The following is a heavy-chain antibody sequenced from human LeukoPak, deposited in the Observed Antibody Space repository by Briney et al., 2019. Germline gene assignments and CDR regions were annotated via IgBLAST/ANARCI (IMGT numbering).Heavy chain of an antibody. CDR3: ARSWGRRGGANDY. V-gene: IGHV4-34*01. CDR2: INHSGST. Sequence: PSETLSLTCAVYGGSFSGYYWSWIRQPPGKGLEWIGDINHSGSTNYNPPLKSRVTISVDTSKNQFSLKLSSVTAADTAVYYCARSWGRRGGANDYWGQGTLVTVSS. CDR1: GGSFSGYY. J-gene: IGHJ4*02. D-gene: IGHD7-27*01.